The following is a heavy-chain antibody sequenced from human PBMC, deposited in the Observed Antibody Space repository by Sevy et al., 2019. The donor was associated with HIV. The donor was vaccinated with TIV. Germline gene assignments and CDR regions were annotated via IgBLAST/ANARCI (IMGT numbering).Heavy chain of an antibody. Sequence: GGSLRLSCAASGFTFSSYWMHWVRQAPGKGLVWVSRINSDGSSTSYADSVKGRFTISRDNAKNTLYLQMNSLRAEDTVVYDGERGGGGVNLLWFGELDYWGQGTLVTVSS. D-gene: IGHD3-10*01. V-gene: IGHV3-74*01. CDR2: INSDGSST. J-gene: IGHJ4*02. CDR3: ERGGGGVNLLWFGELDY. CDR1: GFTFSSYW.